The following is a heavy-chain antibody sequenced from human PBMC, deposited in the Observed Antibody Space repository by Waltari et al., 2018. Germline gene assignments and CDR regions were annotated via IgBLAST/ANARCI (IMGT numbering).Heavy chain of an antibody. Sequence: EVQLVESGGGLVQPGRSLRLSCAASGFTFDDYAMHWVRQAPGKGLEWVSGISWNSGSIGYAESVKGRFTSSRDNARNSLYLQMNSLRAEDTALYYCAKDSSYYYDSSGYSLDYWGQGTLVTVSS. CDR1: GFTFDDYA. J-gene: IGHJ4*02. CDR3: AKDSSYYYDSSGYSLDY. V-gene: IGHV3-9*01. CDR2: ISWNSGSI. D-gene: IGHD3-22*01.